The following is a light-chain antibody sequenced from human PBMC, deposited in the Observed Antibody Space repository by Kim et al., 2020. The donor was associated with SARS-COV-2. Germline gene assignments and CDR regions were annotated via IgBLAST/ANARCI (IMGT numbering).Light chain of an antibody. J-gene: IGLJ2*01. V-gene: IGLV2-11*01. CDR2: DVS. Sequence: GQSVTISCTGTSSDVGGYNYVSWYQQYPGKAPKLMIYDVSKRPSGVPDRFSGSKSGNTASLTISGLQAEDEADYYCCSYAGSYTVVFGGGTQLTVL. CDR1: SSDVGGYNY. CDR3: CSYAGSYTVV.